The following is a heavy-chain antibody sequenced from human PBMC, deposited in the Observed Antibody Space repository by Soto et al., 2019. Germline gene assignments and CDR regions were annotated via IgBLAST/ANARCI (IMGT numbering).Heavy chain of an antibody. Sequence: PGGSLRLSCAASGFTFSSYAMSWVRQAPGKGLEWVSAISGSGGSTYYADSVKGRFTISRDNSKNTLYLQMNSLRAEDTAVYYSARASSPRDPWLDYWGQGTLVTVSS. J-gene: IGHJ4*02. D-gene: IGHD5-18*01. CDR1: GFTFSSYA. CDR2: ISGSGGST. V-gene: IGHV3-23*01. CDR3: ARASSPRDPWLDY.